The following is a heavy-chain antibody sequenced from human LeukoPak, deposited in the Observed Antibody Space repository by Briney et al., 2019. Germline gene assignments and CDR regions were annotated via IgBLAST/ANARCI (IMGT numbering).Heavy chain of an antibody. CDR3: ARGGYSSSWYLLYYYYYGMDV. V-gene: IGHV1-8*01. CDR2: MNPNSGNT. CDR1: GYTFTSYD. J-gene: IGHJ6*02. D-gene: IGHD6-13*01. Sequence: ASVKVSCKASGYTFTSYDINWVRQATGQGLEWMGWMNPNSGNTGYAQKFQGRVTMTRNTSISTAYMELSSLRPEDTAVYYCARGGYSSSWYLLYYYYYGMDVWGQGTTVTVSS.